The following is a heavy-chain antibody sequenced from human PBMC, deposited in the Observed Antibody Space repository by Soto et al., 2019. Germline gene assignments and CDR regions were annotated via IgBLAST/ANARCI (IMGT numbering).Heavy chain of an antibody. Sequence: GGSLRLSCSASGFTFSEYSMHWVRQAPGKGLQYVSTISSDGDITYYADSVKGRFTISRDNSKNTLYLQMNSLRPEDTAVYYCVKVSTFYDILTGYYSTNFFEPWGQGTLVTVSS. CDR2: ISSDGDIT. V-gene: IGHV3-64D*06. CDR1: GFTFSEYS. D-gene: IGHD3-9*01. CDR3: VKVSTFYDILTGYYSTNFFEP. J-gene: IGHJ5*02.